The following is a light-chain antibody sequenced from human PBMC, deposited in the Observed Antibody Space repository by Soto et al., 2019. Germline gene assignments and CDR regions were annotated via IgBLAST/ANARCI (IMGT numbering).Light chain of an antibody. Sequence: MTQSPSSLFASVGDRVTITCRASQSISSHLNWYQQKVGQTPRLLIYAASTLQSEVPPRFSGSGSGTEFTLTICGLQREDFATYYCQQSHSAPLTFGGGTKIQI. J-gene: IGKJ4*02. CDR3: QQSHSAPLT. V-gene: IGKV1-39*01. CDR1: QSISSH. CDR2: AAS.